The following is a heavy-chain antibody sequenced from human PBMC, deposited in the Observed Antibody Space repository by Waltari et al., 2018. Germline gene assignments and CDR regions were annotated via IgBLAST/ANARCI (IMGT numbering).Heavy chain of an antibody. Sequence: EVQLVVSGGGLVQPGGSLKLSCAASGFIFSGSPIHWVRQASGKGLEWVGRIGNQGNTYATVYTESVKGRFTISRDDSKNTAYLQMNSLKIEDTAFYYCTRSPGFGPWGQGTLVTVSS. CDR2: IGNQGNTYAT. V-gene: IGHV3-73*02. CDR3: TRSPGFGP. J-gene: IGHJ5*02. CDR1: GFIFSGSP.